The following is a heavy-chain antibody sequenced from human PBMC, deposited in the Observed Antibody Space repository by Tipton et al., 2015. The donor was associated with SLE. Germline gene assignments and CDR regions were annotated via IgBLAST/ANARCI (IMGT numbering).Heavy chain of an antibody. J-gene: IGHJ3*02. V-gene: IGHV4-34*01. Sequence: TLSLTCAVYGGSFSGYYWSWIRQPPGKGLERIGEINHSGSTNYNPSLKSRVTISVDTSKNQFSLKLSSVTAADTAVYYCARVSPSGRAFDIWGQGTMVTVSS. D-gene: IGHD7-27*01. CDR2: INHSGST. CDR3: ARVSPSGRAFDI. CDR1: GGSFSGYY.